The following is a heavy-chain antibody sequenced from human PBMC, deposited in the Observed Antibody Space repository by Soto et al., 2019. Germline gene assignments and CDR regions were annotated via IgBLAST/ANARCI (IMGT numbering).Heavy chain of an antibody. CDR2: INHSGST. CDR1: GGSVSSGSYY. V-gene: IGHV4-39*07. Sequence: SETLSLTCTVSGGSVSSGSYYWSWIRQPPGKGLEWIGEINHSGSTNYNPSLKSRVTISVDTSKNQFSLKLSSVTAADTAVYYCARGRGIAVARRWFDPWAQRTLVTVSS. D-gene: IGHD6-19*01. CDR3: ARGRGIAVARRWFDP. J-gene: IGHJ5*02.